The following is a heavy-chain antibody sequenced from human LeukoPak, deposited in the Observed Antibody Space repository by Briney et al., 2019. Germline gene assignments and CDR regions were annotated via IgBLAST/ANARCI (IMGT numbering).Heavy chain of an antibody. CDR1: GGSISSYY. D-gene: IGHD3-10*01. V-gene: IGHV4-4*07. Sequence: SETLSLTCTVSGGSISSYYWSWIRQPAGKGLEWIGRIYTSGGINYNPSLKSRVTMSGDTSKNQFSLKLSSVTAADTAVYYCARHGNYYGSGSYYWGQGTLVTVSS. J-gene: IGHJ4*02. CDR3: ARHGNYYGSGSYY. CDR2: IYTSGGI.